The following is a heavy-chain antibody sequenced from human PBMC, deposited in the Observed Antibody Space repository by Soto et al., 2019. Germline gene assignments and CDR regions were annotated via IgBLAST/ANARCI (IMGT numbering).Heavy chain of an antibody. V-gene: IGHV3-7*03. Sequence: GGSLRLSCAASGFTFSSYWMSWVRQAPGKGLEWVANIKQDGSEKYYVDSVKGRFTISRDNAKNSLYLQMNSLRAEDTAVYYCAREYYYDSSGCTFDYWGQGTLVTVSS. D-gene: IGHD3-22*01. J-gene: IGHJ4*02. CDR1: GFTFSSYW. CDR3: AREYYYDSSGCTFDY. CDR2: IKQDGSEK.